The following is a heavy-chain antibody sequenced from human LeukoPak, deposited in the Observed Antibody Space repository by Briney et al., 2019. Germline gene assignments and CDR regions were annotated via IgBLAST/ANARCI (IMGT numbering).Heavy chain of an antibody. Sequence: PGESLRLSCAASGFTFSSYTVSWVRQAPGKGLEWVSAISGSGGSTYYADSVKGRFTISRDNSKNTLYLQMNSLRAEDTAVYYCAKDQVGSGSEALNYWGQGTLVTVSS. CDR2: ISGSGGST. J-gene: IGHJ4*02. V-gene: IGHV3-23*01. D-gene: IGHD1-26*01. CDR1: GFTFSSYT. CDR3: AKDQVGSGSEALNY.